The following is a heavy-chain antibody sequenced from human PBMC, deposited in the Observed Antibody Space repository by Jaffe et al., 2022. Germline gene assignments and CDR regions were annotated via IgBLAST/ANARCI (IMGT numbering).Heavy chain of an antibody. CDR1: GGSFSGYY. D-gene: IGHD3-10*01. V-gene: IGHV4-34*01. Sequence: QVQLQQWGAGLLKPSETLSLTCAVYGGSFSGYYWSWIRQPPGKGLEWIGEINHSGSTNYNPSLKSRVTISVDTSKNQFSLKLSSVTAADTAVYYCARGLPYYYGSGSYYRGPYYFDYWGQGTLVTVSS. J-gene: IGHJ4*02. CDR2: INHSGST. CDR3: ARGLPYYYGSGSYYRGPYYFDY.